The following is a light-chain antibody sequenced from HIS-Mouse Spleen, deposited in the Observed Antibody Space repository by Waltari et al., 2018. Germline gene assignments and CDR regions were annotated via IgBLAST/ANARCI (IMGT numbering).Light chain of an antibody. CDR1: SSDVGGYNL. Sequence: QSALTQPASVSGSPGQSITISLTGTSSDVGGYNLVSWYQQPPGKAPKPKIYEGSKRPSGVSNRFSGSKSGNTASLTISGLQAEDEADYYCCSYAGSSTWVFGGGTKLTVL. V-gene: IGLV2-23*01. CDR3: CSYAGSSTWV. CDR2: EGS. J-gene: IGLJ3*02.